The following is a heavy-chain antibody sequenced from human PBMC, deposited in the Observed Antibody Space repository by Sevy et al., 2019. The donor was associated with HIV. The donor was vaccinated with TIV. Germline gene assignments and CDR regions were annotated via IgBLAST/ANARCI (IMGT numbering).Heavy chain of an antibody. V-gene: IGHV3-7*01. D-gene: IGHD3-22*01. CDR2: VKQDGSDK. CDR1: GFTFNIYW. Sequence: QLGGSLRLSCAASGFTFNIYWMGWVRQAPGKGLEWVANVKQDGSDKYYVGSVKGRFTISRDNAKRSQYLQMTNLRAEDTAVYYCARGSTYYYDTSGYSAWGQGTLVTVSS. CDR3: ARGSTYYYDTSGYSA. J-gene: IGHJ5*02.